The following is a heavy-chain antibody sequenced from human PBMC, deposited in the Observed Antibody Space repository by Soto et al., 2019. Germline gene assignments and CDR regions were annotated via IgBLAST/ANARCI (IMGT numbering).Heavy chain of an antibody. CDR2: IGTAGDT. Sequence: EVQLVESGGGLVQPGGSLRLSCAASGFTFSSYDMHWVRQATGKGLEWVSAIGTAGDTYYPGSVKGRFTISRENAKNSLYLQMNSLRAGDTAVYYCARGRYEGGFDPWGQGTLVTVSS. J-gene: IGHJ5*02. V-gene: IGHV3-13*01. CDR3: ARGRYEGGFDP. CDR1: GFTFSSYD. D-gene: IGHD3-16*02.